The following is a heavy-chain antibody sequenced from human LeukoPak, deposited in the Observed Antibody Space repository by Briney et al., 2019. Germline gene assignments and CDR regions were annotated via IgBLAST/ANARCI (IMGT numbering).Heavy chain of an antibody. CDR3: AKDFELLFDP. Sequence: GGSLRLSCAASGFTFSSYGMHWVRQAPGKGLGWVAFIRYDGSNKYYADSVKGRFTISRDNSKNTLYLQMNSLRAEDTAVYYCAKDFELLFDPWGQGTLVTVSS. D-gene: IGHD3-10*01. V-gene: IGHV3-30*02. J-gene: IGHJ5*02. CDR1: GFTFSSYG. CDR2: IRYDGSNK.